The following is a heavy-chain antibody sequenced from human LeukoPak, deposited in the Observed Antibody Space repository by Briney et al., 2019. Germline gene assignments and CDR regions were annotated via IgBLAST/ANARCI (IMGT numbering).Heavy chain of an antibody. CDR3: ARELVPTLEDYYYGMDV. CDR1: GFTSSDYY. Sequence: PGGSLRLSCAASGFTSSDYYMSWIRQAPGKGLEWVSYISSSGSTIYYADSVKGRFTISRDNAKNSLYLQMNSLRAEDTAVYYCARELVPTLEDYYYGMDVWGQGTTVTVSS. CDR2: ISSSGSTI. J-gene: IGHJ6*02. V-gene: IGHV3-11*01. D-gene: IGHD3-3*02.